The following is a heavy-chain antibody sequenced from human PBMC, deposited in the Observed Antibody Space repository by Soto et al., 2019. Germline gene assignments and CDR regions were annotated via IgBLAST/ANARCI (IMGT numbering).Heavy chain of an antibody. V-gene: IGHV1-2*02. J-gene: IGHJ4*02. D-gene: IGHD2-8*02. CDR3: ARGDYGTGGYPFPYFDY. CDR1: GYSFTGYY. Sequence: HEHLVQSGAEVKRPGASLKVSCKASGYSFTGYYIHWVRQAPGQGLEWMGWINPASGATNYAQNFQGRVTLTSATSISTASMDLTSLTSDDTAVYYCARGDYGTGGYPFPYFDYWGQGTLVIVSS. CDR2: INPASGAT.